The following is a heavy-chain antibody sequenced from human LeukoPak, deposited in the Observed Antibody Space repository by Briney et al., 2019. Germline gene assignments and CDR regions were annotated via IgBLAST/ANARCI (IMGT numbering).Heavy chain of an antibody. D-gene: IGHD2-2*01. Sequence: GGSLRLSCAASGFTFSSYWMHWVRQAPGKGLVWVSRINSDGSSTSYADSVKGRFTISRDNSKNTLYLQMNSLRAEDTAVYYCAKEVWEYQLLPHNWFDPWGQGTLVTVSS. CDR3: AKEVWEYQLLPHNWFDP. CDR2: INSDGSST. V-gene: IGHV3-74*01. CDR1: GFTFSSYW. J-gene: IGHJ5*02.